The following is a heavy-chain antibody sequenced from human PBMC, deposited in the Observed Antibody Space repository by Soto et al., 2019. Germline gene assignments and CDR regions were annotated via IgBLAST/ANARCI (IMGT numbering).Heavy chain of an antibody. Sequence: SETLSLTCAVYGGSFSGYYWSWIRQPPGKGLEWIGEINHSGSTNYNPSLKSRVTISVDTSKNQFSLKLSSVTAADTAVYYCASIVHCSSTSCRDDAFDIWGQGTMVTVSS. CDR2: INHSGST. D-gene: IGHD2-2*01. V-gene: IGHV4-34*01. J-gene: IGHJ3*02. CDR1: GGSFSGYY. CDR3: ASIVHCSSTSCRDDAFDI.